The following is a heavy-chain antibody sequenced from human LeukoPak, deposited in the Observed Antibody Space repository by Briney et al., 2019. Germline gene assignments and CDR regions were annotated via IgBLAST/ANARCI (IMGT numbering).Heavy chain of an antibody. J-gene: IGHJ6*02. CDR3: ARDMTLVKPDFVDDPYAMDV. Sequence: GGSLRLSCAASGFTLSDHYMSWIRQSPGKGLEWVSYISTTGVVLYYADSVKGRFTISRDNAQNSLYLQMDTLRAEDTAVYYCARDMTLVKPDFVDDPYAMDVWGQGTTVTVSS. CDR1: GFTLSDHY. V-gene: IGHV3-11*01. D-gene: IGHD3-10*01. CDR2: ISTTGVVL.